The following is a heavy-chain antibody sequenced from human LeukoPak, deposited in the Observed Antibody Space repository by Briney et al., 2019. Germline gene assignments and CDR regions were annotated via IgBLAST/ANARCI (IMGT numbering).Heavy chain of an antibody. Sequence: PSETLSLTCAVYGGSFSGYYWSWIRQPPGKGLEWIGEINHSGSANYNPSLKSRVTISVDTSKNQFSLKLSSVTAADTAVYYCARGPRSGWFIDYWGQGTLVTASS. V-gene: IGHV4-34*01. D-gene: IGHD6-19*01. J-gene: IGHJ4*02. CDR2: INHSGSA. CDR1: GGSFSGYY. CDR3: ARGPRSGWFIDY.